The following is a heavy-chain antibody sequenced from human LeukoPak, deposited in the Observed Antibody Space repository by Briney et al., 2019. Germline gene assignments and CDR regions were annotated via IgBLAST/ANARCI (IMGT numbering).Heavy chain of an antibody. CDR3: ARKTVPDY. J-gene: IGHJ4*02. CDR1: GFPFSPYW. CDR2: INSDGSNT. V-gene: IGHV3-74*01. D-gene: IGHD1-1*01. Sequence: GGSLSLSCVASGFPFSPYWMNGVRQAPGKGLIWVSHINSDGSNTRYVDSVKGRFTISRDNAKNTLYLQMNSLRAEDTGVYYCARKTVPDYWGQGTLVTVSS.